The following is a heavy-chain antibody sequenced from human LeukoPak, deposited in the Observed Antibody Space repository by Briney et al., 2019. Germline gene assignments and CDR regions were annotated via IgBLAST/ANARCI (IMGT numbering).Heavy chain of an antibody. V-gene: IGHV3-23*01. D-gene: IGHD2-2*01. CDR3: AKSQLLSRASFDY. CDR1: GFTFSSYA. CDR2: ISGSGGST. Sequence: GGSLRLSCAASGFTFSSYAMSWVRQAPGKGLEWVSAISGSGGSTYYADSVRGRFTISRDNSKNTLYLQMNSLRAEDTAVYYCAKSQLLSRASFDYWGQGTLVTVSS. J-gene: IGHJ4*02.